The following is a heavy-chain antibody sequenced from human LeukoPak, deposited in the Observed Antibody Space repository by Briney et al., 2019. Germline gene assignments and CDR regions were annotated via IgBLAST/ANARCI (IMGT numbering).Heavy chain of an antibody. J-gene: IGHJ4*02. V-gene: IGHV1-24*01. CDR2: FDPEDGET. CDR3: ATSCSGGSCYSFGY. D-gene: IGHD2-15*01. CDR1: GYTFTELS. Sequence: GASVKVSCKVSGYTFTELSMHWVRQAPGKGLEWMGGFDPEDGETIYAQKFQGRVTMTEDTSTDTAYMELSSLRSEDMAVYYCATSCSGGSCYSFGYWGQGTLVTVSS.